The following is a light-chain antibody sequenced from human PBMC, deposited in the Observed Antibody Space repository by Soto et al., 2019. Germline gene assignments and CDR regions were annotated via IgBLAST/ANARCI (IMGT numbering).Light chain of an antibody. V-gene: IGKV1-27*01. CDR1: QGISNY. CDR2: AAS. J-gene: IGKJ1*01. Sequence: DIQMTQSPSSLSASVGDRVTITCRASQGISNYLAWYQQKPGKVPKLLIYAASTLQSRVPSRFSGSGSGTDFTSTISRLQPEDAATYYWQKANNAPWTFGQGTKVEIK. CDR3: QKANNAPWT.